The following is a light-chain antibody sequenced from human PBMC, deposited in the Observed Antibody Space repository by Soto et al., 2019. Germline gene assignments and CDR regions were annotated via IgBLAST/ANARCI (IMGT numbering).Light chain of an antibody. Sequence: EVVLTQSPATLSLSPGERAALSCRASQSVSSYLAWYQQKPGQAPRLLIYDASNRATGIPARFSGSGSGTDFTLTISSLEPEDFAVYYCQLRSSWPPCTFGPGTKVDIK. CDR3: QLRSSWPPCT. V-gene: IGKV3-11*01. CDR1: QSVSSY. CDR2: DAS. J-gene: IGKJ3*01.